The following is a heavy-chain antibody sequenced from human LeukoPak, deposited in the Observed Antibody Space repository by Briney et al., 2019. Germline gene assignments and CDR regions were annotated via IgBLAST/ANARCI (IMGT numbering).Heavy chain of an antibody. V-gene: IGHV1-46*01. CDR2: INPSGGST. J-gene: IGHJ4*02. Sequence: ASVKVSCKASGYTFTSYYMHWVRQAPGQGLEWMGIINPSGGSTSYAQKFQGRVTMTRDTSTSTVYMELSSLRSEDTAVYYCARDKSPSTGQLWSKVDYWGQGTLATVSS. CDR3: ARDKSPSTGQLWSKVDY. D-gene: IGHD5-18*01. CDR1: GYTFTSYY.